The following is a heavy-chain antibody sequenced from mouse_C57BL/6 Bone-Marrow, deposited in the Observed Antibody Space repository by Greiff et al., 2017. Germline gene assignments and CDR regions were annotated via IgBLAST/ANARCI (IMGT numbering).Heavy chain of an antibody. V-gene: IGHV1-81*01. CDR3: ARREITTVEFDY. CDR2: IYPRSGNT. D-gene: IGHD1-1*01. J-gene: IGHJ2*01. Sequence: QVQLQQSGAELARPGASVKLSCKASGYTFTSYGISWVKQRTGQGLEWIGEIYPRSGNTYYNEKFKGKATLTADKSSSTAYMELRSLTSEDSAVYFCARREITTVEFDYWGQGTTLTVSS. CDR1: GYTFTSYG.